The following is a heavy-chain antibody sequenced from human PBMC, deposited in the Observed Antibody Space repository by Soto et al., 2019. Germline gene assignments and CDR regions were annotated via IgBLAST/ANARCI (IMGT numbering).Heavy chain of an antibody. V-gene: IGHV1-69*12. J-gene: IGHJ6*02. CDR2: IIPIFGTA. Sequence: QVQLVQSGAEVKKPGSSVKVSCKASGGTFSSYAISWVRQAPGQGLEWMGGIIPIFGTANYAQKFQGRVTITADESTSTAYMELSSLRSEDTAVYYCARGRSLDTAMDYYYYGMDVWGQGTTVTVSS. CDR3: ARGRSLDTAMDYYYYGMDV. D-gene: IGHD5-18*01. CDR1: GGTFSSYA.